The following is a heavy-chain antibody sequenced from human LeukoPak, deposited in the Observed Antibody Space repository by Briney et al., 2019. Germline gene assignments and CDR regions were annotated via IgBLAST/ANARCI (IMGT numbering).Heavy chain of an antibody. CDR3: ARGYYYDSSCPDAFDI. D-gene: IGHD3-22*01. CDR1: GGTFSSYS. Sequence: GASVKVSCKASGGTFSSYSISWVRQAPGQGLEWMGGIIPIFGTANYAQKFHDRVTITADKSTSTAYMELSSLRSEDTAVYYCARGYYYDSSCPDAFDIWGQGTMVTVSS. CDR2: IIPIFGTA. V-gene: IGHV1-69*06. J-gene: IGHJ3*02.